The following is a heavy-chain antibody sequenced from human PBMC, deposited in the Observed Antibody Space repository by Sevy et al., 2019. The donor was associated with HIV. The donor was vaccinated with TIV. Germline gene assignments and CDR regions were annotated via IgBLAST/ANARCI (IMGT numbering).Heavy chain of an antibody. CDR2: IIPIFGTA. Sequence: ASVKVSCKASGGTFSSYAISWVRQAPGQGLEWMGGIIPIFGTANYAQKFQGRVTITADESTSTAYMELSSLRSEDTAVYYCARDQGRVVQGLYYYGMDVWGQGTTVTVSS. D-gene: IGHD3-10*01. J-gene: IGHJ6*02. V-gene: IGHV1-69*13. CDR3: ARDQGRVVQGLYYYGMDV. CDR1: GGTFSSYA.